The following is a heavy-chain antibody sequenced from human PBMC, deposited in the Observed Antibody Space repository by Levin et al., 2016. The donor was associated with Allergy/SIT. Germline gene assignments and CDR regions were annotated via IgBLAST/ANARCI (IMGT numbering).Heavy chain of an antibody. CDR3: ARVRNYYDSSQEAYYFDY. CDR2: FDPEDGET. D-gene: IGHD3-22*01. CDR1: GYTLTELS. V-gene: IGHV1-24*01. Sequence: ASVKVSCKVSGYTLTELSMHWVRQAPGKGLEWMGGFDPEDGETIYAQKFQGRVTMTEDTSTDTAYMELSSLRSEDTAVYYCARVRNYYDSSQEAYYFDYWGQGTLVTVSS. J-gene: IGHJ4*02.